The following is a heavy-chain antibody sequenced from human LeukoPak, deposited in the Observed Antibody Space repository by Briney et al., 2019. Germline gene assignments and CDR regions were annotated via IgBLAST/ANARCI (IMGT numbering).Heavy chain of an antibody. D-gene: IGHD3-10*01. J-gene: IGHJ4*02. CDR2: IYYSGST. CDR3: VRRLLWFGELLSPLFDY. Sequence: PSETLSLTCTVSGGSISSGDYYWSWIRQPPGKGLEWIGYIYYSGSTYYNPSLKSRVTISVDTSKNQFSLKLSSVTAADTAVYYCVRRLLWFGELLSPLFDYWGQGTLVTVSS. V-gene: IGHV4-30-4*01. CDR1: GGSISSGDYY.